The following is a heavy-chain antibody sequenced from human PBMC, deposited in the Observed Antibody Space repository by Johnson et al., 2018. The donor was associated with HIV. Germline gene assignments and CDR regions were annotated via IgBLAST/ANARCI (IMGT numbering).Heavy chain of an antibody. D-gene: IGHD4-17*01. J-gene: IGHJ3*02. V-gene: IGHV3-7*01. Sequence: VQVVESGGGLVQPGGSLRLSCAASGFTFSRYWMSWVRQAPGKGLEWVANIKQDGSEKYYVDSVKGRFTISRDNAKNSLYLQMNSLRAEDTAVYYCAREDLYGAGPDAFDIWGQGTKVTISS. CDR2: IKQDGSEK. CDR3: AREDLYGAGPDAFDI. CDR1: GFTFSRYW.